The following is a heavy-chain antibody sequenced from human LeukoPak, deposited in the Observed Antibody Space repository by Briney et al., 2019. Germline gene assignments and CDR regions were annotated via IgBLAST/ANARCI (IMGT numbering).Heavy chain of an antibody. Sequence: SETLSLTCTVSGGSISSSSYYWGWVRQPPGKGLEWFGSIYYSGSTYYNPSLKSRVTISVDTSKNQFSLKLSSVTAADTAVYYCARVYGSGSYLYFDYWGQGTLVTVSS. D-gene: IGHD3-10*01. J-gene: IGHJ4*02. CDR1: GGSISSSSYY. V-gene: IGHV4-39*01. CDR3: ARVYGSGSYLYFDY. CDR2: IYYSGST.